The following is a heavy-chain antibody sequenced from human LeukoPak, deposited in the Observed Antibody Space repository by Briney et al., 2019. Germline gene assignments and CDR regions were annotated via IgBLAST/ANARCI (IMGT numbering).Heavy chain of an antibody. Sequence: PGGSLRLSCAASGFTFSSYGMHWVRQAPGKGLEWVAVISYDGSNKYYADSVKGRFTISRDNSKNTLYLQMNSLRAEDTAVYYCAKDGKLRYFDWFPLGMDVWGQGTTVTVSS. CDR2: ISYDGSNK. V-gene: IGHV3-30*18. D-gene: IGHD3-9*01. J-gene: IGHJ6*02. CDR1: GFTFSSYG. CDR3: AKDGKLRYFDWFPLGMDV.